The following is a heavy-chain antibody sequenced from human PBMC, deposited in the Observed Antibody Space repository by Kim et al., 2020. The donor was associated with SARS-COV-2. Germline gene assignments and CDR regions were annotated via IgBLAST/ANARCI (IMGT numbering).Heavy chain of an antibody. Sequence: SETLSLTCTVSGGSISSHYWSWIRQPPGKGLEWIGYIYNSGSFNYNPSLKSRVTISEDTSKNQFSLKLSSVTAADSAVYYCARSGYSSSPFDHWGQGTLVTVSS. J-gene: IGHJ4*02. CDR3: ARSGYSSSPFDH. V-gene: IGHV4-59*11. D-gene: IGHD6-13*01. CDR2: IYNSGSF. CDR1: GGSISSHY.